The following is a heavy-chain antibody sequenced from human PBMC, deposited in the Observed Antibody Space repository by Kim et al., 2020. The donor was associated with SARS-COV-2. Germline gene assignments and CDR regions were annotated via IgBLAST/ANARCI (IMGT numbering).Heavy chain of an antibody. CDR1: GGSISSSSYY. D-gene: IGHD2-2*02. Sequence: SETLSLTCTVSGGSISSSSYYWGWIRQPPGKGLEWIGSIYYSGSTYYNPSLKSRVTISVDTSKNQFSLKLSSVTAADTAVYYCARNQLLYGGSFDPWGQGTLVTVSS. CDR3: ARNQLLYGGSFDP. V-gene: IGHV4-39*01. J-gene: IGHJ5*02. CDR2: IYYSGST.